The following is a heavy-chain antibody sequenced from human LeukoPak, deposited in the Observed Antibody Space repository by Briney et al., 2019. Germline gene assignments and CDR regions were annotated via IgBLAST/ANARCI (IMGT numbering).Heavy chain of an antibody. Sequence: ASVKVSCKASGYSFTSYGISWVRQAPGQGLEWMGQIVPIFGSANYAQKFQGRVTITADKSTNTVYMEVSRLTSEDTAVYYCAKDMWRVRGVSDYWGQGTLVTVSS. CDR2: IVPIFGSA. CDR3: AKDMWRVRGVSDY. D-gene: IGHD3-10*01. J-gene: IGHJ4*02. V-gene: IGHV1-69*06. CDR1: GYSFTSYG.